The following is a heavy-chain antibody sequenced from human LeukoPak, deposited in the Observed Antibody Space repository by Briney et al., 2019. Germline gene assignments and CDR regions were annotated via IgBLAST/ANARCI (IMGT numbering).Heavy chain of an antibody. J-gene: IGHJ4*02. CDR2: IWNDGSKK. Sequence: PGGSLRLSCAASGFSFSTFGMHWPRRAPGKGLEWVAVIWNDGSKKFYEESVKSRFPNSRDKSQNTLYLQMNRRRAEETAVYYCGRDSLGGDYWGQGTLVTVSS. CDR3: GRDSLGGDY. D-gene: IGHD3-16*01. V-gene: IGHV3-33*08. CDR1: GFSFSTFG.